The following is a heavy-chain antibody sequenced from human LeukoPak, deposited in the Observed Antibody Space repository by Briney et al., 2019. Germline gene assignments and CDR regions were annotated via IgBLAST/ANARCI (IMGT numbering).Heavy chain of an antibody. D-gene: IGHD6-19*01. CDR3: ARTWLVRGWFDP. CDR1: GESFSGYY. V-gene: IGHV4-34*01. Sequence: KTSETLSLTCAVYGESFSGYYWSWIRQPPGKGLEWIGEINHSGSTNYNPSLKSRVTISLDTSKNHFSLKLSSVTAADTAVYYCARTWLVRGWFDPWGQGTLVTVSS. J-gene: IGHJ5*02. CDR2: INHSGST.